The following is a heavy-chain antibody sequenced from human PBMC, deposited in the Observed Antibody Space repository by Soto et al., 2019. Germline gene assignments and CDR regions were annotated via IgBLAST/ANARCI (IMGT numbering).Heavy chain of an antibody. Sequence: PGGSLRLSCAASGFTFSGSAMHWVRQASGKGLEWVGRIRSKANSYATAYAASVKGRFTISRDDSKNTAYLQMNSLKTEDTAVYYCTRPGGSPGIYYYYYGMDVWGQGTTGTVS. V-gene: IGHV3-73*01. D-gene: IGHD1-1*01. CDR1: GFTFSGSA. J-gene: IGHJ6*02. CDR3: TRPGGSPGIYYYYYGMDV. CDR2: IRSKANSYAT.